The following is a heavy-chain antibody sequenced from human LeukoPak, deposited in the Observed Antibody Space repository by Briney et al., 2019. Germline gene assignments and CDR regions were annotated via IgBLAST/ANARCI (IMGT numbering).Heavy chain of an antibody. CDR3: ARLRYCSSTSCYDY. J-gene: IGHJ4*02. CDR1: GYTFTSYD. V-gene: IGHV1-8*01. CDR2: MNPNSGNT. Sequence: ASVKVSCKASGYTFTSYDINWVRQPTGQGLEWMGWMNPNSGNTGYAQKFQGRVTMTKNTSISTAYMELSSLRSEDTAVYYCARLRYCSSTSCYDYWGQGTLVTVSS. D-gene: IGHD2-2*01.